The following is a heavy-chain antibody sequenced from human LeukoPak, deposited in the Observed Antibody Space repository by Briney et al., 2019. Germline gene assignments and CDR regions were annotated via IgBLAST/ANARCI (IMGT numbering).Heavy chain of an antibody. CDR1: GGSFSGYY. D-gene: IGHD5-12*01. CDR2: INHSGST. J-gene: IGHJ4*02. V-gene: IGHV4-34*01. CDR3: ARDQRGDSAYDFDY. Sequence: SETLSLTCAVYGGSFSGYYWSWIRQPPGKGLEWIGEINHSGSTNYNPSLKSRVTISVDTSKNQFSLKLRSVTAADTAVYYCARDQRGDSAYDFDYWGQGILVTVSS.